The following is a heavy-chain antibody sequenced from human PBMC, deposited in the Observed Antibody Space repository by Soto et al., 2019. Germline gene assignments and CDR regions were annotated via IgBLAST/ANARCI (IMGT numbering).Heavy chain of an antibody. V-gene: IGHV3-23*01. CDR2: ISGSGVIK. CDR3: AKDLTSMVRVVLPSP. Sequence: GGSLRLSCAASGFTFSNYAMAWVRQAPGKGLGWVSSISGSGVIKYYADSVQGRFTISRDNSNNTLSVQMKSLRVEDTAIYYCAKDLTSMVRVVLPSPWGQGILVTVSS. D-gene: IGHD3-10*01. J-gene: IGHJ5*02. CDR1: GFTFSNYA.